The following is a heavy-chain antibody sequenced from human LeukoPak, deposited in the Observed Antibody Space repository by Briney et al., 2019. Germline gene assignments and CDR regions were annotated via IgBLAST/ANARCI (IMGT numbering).Heavy chain of an antibody. CDR3: ARDQAYGDAADY. V-gene: IGHV1-18*01. D-gene: IGHD4-17*01. Sequence: ASVKVSCKASGYTFTSYGISWVRQAPGQGLEWMGWISAYNGNTNYAQKLQGRVTMTTDASTSTAYMELRSLRSDDTAVYYCARDQAYGDAADYWGQGTLVTVSS. J-gene: IGHJ4*02. CDR2: ISAYNGNT. CDR1: GYTFTSYG.